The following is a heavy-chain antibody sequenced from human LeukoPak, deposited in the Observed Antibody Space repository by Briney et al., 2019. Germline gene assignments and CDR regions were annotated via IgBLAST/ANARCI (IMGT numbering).Heavy chain of an antibody. CDR3: ARGAKVARYQDAIDC. CDR1: GGSISSYY. Sequence: SETLSLTCTVSGGSISSYYWSWIRQPPGKGLEWIGYIYYSGSTNYNPSLKSRVTISVDTSKNQFSLKLSSVTAADTAVYYCARGAKVARYQDAIDCWGQGTLVTVYS. D-gene: IGHD5-12*01. CDR2: IYYSGST. V-gene: IGHV4-59*08. J-gene: IGHJ4*02.